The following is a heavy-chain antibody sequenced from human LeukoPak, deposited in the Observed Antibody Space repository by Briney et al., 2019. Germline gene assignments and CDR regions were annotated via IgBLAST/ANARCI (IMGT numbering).Heavy chain of an antibody. CDR3: AKGGAVSSKSITMIRGTRRYYYYMDV. D-gene: IGHD3-10*01. J-gene: IGHJ6*03. Sequence: GGTLRLSCAASGFSLSSYGMTWVRQAPGKGLEWVSTLSDSGGGTYYADSVKGRFTISRDNSRNTLYLQMHSLRVEDTAVYYCAKGGAVSSKSITMIRGTRRYYYYMDVWGKGTTVTISS. V-gene: IGHV3-23*01. CDR2: LSDSGGGT. CDR1: GFSLSSYG.